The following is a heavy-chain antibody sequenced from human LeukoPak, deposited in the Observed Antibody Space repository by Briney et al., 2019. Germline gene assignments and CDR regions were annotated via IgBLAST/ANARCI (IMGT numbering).Heavy chain of an antibody. Sequence: AASVKVSCKASGGTFSSYAISWVRQAPGQGLEWMGGIIPIFGTANYAQKFQGRVTITADESTSTAYMELSSLRSEDTAVYYCARVLTGYYYGSGRNGFDYWGQGTLVTVSS. CDR1: GGTFSSYA. D-gene: IGHD3-10*01. CDR3: ARVLTGYYYGSGRNGFDY. CDR2: IIPIFGTA. V-gene: IGHV1-69*13. J-gene: IGHJ4*02.